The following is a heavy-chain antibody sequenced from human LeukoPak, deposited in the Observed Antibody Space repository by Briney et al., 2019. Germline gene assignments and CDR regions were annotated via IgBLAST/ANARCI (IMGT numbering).Heavy chain of an antibody. CDR1: GFTFSRNG. J-gene: IGHJ3*02. CDR3: AKPPYDDDAFDI. Sequence: GGSLRLSCAASGFTFSRNGMTWVRQAPGKGLEWISSISGSGGSTYYAASVKGRFTISRDNSKNTLYLQMNSLRAEDTAVYYCAKPPYDDDAFDIWGQGTMVTVSS. CDR2: ISGSGGST. V-gene: IGHV3-23*01. D-gene: IGHD3-22*01.